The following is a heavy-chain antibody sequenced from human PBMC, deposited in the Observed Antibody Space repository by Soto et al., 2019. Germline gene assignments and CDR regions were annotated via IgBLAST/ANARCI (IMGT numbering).Heavy chain of an antibody. CDR2: TYYRSKWYN. V-gene: IGHV6-1*01. CDR3: ARESYGSGSYDGMDV. Sequence: SQTLSLTCVISGDSVSSNNAAWNWIRQSPSRGLEWLGRTYYRSKWYNDYAVSVKSRIDINPDTSKNQFPLQLNSVSPEDTAMYYCARESYGSGSYDGMDVWGQGTTVTVSS. J-gene: IGHJ6*02. CDR1: GDSVSSNNAA. D-gene: IGHD3-10*01.